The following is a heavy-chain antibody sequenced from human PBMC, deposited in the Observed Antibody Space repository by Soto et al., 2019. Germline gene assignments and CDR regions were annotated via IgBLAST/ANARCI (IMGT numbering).Heavy chain of an antibody. D-gene: IGHD6-13*01. CDR1: GYTFTSYA. Sequence: ASVKVSCKASGYTFTSYAMHWVRQAPGQRLEWMGWINAGNGNTKYSQKFQGRVTITRDTSASTAYMELSSLRSEDTAVYYCARGSSSSWYLWWFDPWGQGTLVTVSS. CDR3: ARGSSSSWYLWWFDP. CDR2: INAGNGNT. V-gene: IGHV1-3*01. J-gene: IGHJ5*02.